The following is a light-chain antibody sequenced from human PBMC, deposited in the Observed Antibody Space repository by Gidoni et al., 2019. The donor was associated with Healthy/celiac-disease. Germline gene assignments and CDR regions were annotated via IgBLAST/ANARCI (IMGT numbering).Light chain of an antibody. Sequence: DIQMTQSPSSLSASVGDRVTITCRASQSISSYLNWYQQKPGKAPKLLIYAASSLQSGVPSRFSGSGSGTDFTLTISSLQPEDFATYYCQQSYNTFXGXTKVEIK. J-gene: IGKJ4*01. CDR2: AAS. CDR3: QQSYNT. V-gene: IGKV1-39*01. CDR1: QSISSY.